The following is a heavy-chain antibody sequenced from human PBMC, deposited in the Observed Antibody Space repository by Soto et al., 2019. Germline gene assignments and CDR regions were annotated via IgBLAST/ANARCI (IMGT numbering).Heavy chain of an antibody. CDR2: MNPKSANT. J-gene: IGHJ6*02. CDR3: AKGNTIGVYHAMDV. V-gene: IGHV1-8*01. Sequence: QVHLVQSGAEVKKPGASVKVSCKASGYSFISYDINWVRQATGQGLEWMGWMNPKSANTGYAQKFQGRVTMTRNHSINTAYMELSSLRSEDTAVYYCAKGNTIGVYHAMDVWGQGTTVTVSS. CDR1: GYSFISYD.